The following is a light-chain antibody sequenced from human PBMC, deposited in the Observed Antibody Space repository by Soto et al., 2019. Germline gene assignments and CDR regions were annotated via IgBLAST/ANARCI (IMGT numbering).Light chain of an antibody. Sequence: EIVLTQSPGTLSLSPGERSTLSCMASQSMTNNYLAWYQQKPGRAHRLLIYGASSRATGIPDRFSGSGSGTDFTLTISRLEPEDFAMYYCQQYGFLVTFGGGTKV. V-gene: IGKV3-20*01. CDR1: QSMTNNY. CDR2: GAS. CDR3: QQYGFLVT. J-gene: IGKJ4*01.